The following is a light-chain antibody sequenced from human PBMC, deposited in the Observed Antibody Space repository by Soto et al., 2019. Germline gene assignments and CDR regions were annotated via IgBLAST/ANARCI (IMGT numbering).Light chain of an antibody. J-gene: IGLJ2*01. CDR3: SAPTSSTTLG. CDR1: SSDVGTYNS. Sequence: QSALTQPASVSGSSGQSITISCTGTSSDVGTYNSVSWYQQHPGKAPKLIIYDVNNRPSVVSNRFSGSKSGNTASLTISGLQAEDEADYFCSAPTSSTTLGFGGGTQLTVL. CDR2: DVN. V-gene: IGLV2-14*03.